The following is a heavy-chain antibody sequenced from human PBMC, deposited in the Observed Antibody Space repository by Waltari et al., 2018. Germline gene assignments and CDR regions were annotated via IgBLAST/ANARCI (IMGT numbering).Heavy chain of an antibody. J-gene: IGHJ6*02. V-gene: IGHV3-23*01. CDR2: ISGSGGRT. Sequence: EVQLLESGGGLVQPGGSLRLSCAASGFTFSSYAMSWVRQAPGKGLHCVSAISGSGGRTYYADSVKGRFTISRDNSKNTLYLQMNSLRAEDTAVYYCAKYIVVVPAALELLAHYYYYGMDVWGQGTTVTVSS. CDR1: GFTFSSYA. D-gene: IGHD2-2*01. CDR3: AKYIVVVPAALELLAHYYYYGMDV.